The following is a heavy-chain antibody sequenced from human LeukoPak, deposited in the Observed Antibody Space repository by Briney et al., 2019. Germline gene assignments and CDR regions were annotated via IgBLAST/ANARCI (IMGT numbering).Heavy chain of an antibody. Sequence: SETLSPTCTVSGGSISSYYWNWIRQPPGKGLEWIGYIHYSGSTNYNPSLKSRVTISVDTSKNQFSLKLSSVTAADTAVYYCARSLYYYGSDSFDIWGQGTMVSVSS. D-gene: IGHD3-10*01. CDR1: GGSISSYY. V-gene: IGHV4-59*01. J-gene: IGHJ3*02. CDR3: ARSLYYYGSDSFDI. CDR2: IHYSGST.